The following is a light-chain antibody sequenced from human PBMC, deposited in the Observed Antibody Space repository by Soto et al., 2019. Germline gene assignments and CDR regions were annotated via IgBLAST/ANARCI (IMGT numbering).Light chain of an antibody. CDR2: DAS. Sequence: MTQSPATLSLSPGERATLSCRASQSVSSYLAWYQQKPGQAPRLLIYDASNRATGIPARFSGGGSGTEFTLTISSLQSEDFAVYYCQQFNNWPPSWTFGQGTKVDIK. J-gene: IGKJ1*01. CDR1: QSVSSY. CDR3: QQFNNWPPSWT. V-gene: IGKV3D-15*01.